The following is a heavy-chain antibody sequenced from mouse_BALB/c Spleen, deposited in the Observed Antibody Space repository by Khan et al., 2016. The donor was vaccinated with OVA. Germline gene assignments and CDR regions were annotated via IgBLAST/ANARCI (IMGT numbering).Heavy chain of an antibody. J-gene: IGHJ3*01. CDR2: IWRGGST. V-gene: IGHV2-2*02. CDR1: GFSLTNYG. Sequence: QVQLKQSGPGLVQPSQRLSITCTASGFSLTNYGVHWVRQTPGKGLEWLGVIWRGGSTDYNAAFISSLSTSKDNSTSQVYFKMNSLQANDTAIYYCGSNYDYDEGFAYWGQGTLVTVSA. CDR3: GSNYDYDEGFAY. D-gene: IGHD2-4*01.